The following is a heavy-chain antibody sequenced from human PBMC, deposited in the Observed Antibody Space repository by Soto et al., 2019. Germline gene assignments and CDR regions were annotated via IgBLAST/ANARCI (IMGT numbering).Heavy chain of an antibody. CDR2: ISGSGGST. CDR1: GFTFSSYA. Sequence: EVQLLESGGGLVQPGGSLRLSCAASGFTFSSYAMSWVRQAPGKGLEWVSAISGSGGSTYYADSVKGRFTISRDNSKNTLYLQMNSLRAEDTAVYYCATYYGDYVSYFDYWGQGTLVTVSS. V-gene: IGHV3-23*01. J-gene: IGHJ4*02. D-gene: IGHD4-17*01. CDR3: ATYYGDYVSYFDY.